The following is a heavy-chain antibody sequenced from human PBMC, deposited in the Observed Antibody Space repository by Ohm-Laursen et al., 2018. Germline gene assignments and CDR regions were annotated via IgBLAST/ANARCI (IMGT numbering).Heavy chain of an antibody. CDR3: ARAVRYQLLSDP. CDR1: GYTFSSYD. CDR2: MNPNSHNT. J-gene: IGHJ5*02. Sequence: SVKVSCKASGYTFSSYDIIWVRQASGQGPEWMGWMNPNSHNTGYARKFRGRVSMTSDSSISTAYMELYSLTSEDTATYYCARAVRYQLLSDPWGQGTLVTVSP. V-gene: IGHV1-8*01. D-gene: IGHD4-23*01.